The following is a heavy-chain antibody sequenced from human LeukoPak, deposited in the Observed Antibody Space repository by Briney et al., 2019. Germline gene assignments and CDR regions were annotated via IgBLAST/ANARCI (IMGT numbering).Heavy chain of an antibody. CDR3: GRLALTPWYFDL. Sequence: GGSLRLSCAASGFTVSSNYINWVRQAPGKGLEWVSIIYSDGRTFYAGSVKGRFTISRDNSKNTVYLQMNSLRAKDTAVYYCGRLALTPWYFDLWGRGTLVTVSS. CDR1: GFTVSSNY. V-gene: IGHV3-53*01. CDR2: IYSDGRT. D-gene: IGHD5-12*01. J-gene: IGHJ2*01.